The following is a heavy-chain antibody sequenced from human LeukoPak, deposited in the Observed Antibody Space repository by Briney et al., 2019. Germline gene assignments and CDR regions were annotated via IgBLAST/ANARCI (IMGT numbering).Heavy chain of an antibody. Sequence: SETLSLTCAVYGGSFSGYYWSWIRQPPGKGLEWIGEINHSGSTNYNPSLKSRVTISVDTSKNQSSLKLSSVTAADTAVYYCARGGIVVVVPFDYWGQGTLVTVSS. CDR3: ARGGIVVVVPFDY. J-gene: IGHJ4*02. CDR1: GGSFSGYY. D-gene: IGHD2-15*01. CDR2: INHSGST. V-gene: IGHV4-34*01.